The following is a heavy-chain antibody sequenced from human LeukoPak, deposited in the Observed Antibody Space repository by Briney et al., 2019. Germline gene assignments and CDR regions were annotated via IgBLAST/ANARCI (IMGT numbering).Heavy chain of an antibody. CDR1: GYTFTGYY. CDR3: ARVPISSGWEPTYYFDY. Sequence: ASVKVSCKASGYTFTGYYMHWVRQAPGQGLEWMGWINPNSGGTNYAQKFQGRVTMTRDTSISTAYMELSRLRSDDTAVYYCARVPISSGWEPTYYFDYWGQGTLVTVSS. CDR2: INPNSGGT. J-gene: IGHJ4*02. V-gene: IGHV1-2*02. D-gene: IGHD6-19*01.